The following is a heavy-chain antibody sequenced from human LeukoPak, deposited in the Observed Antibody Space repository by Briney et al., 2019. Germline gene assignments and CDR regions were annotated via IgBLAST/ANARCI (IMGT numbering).Heavy chain of an antibody. CDR3: ARVNYDILTGYLSYFDY. V-gene: IGHV3-7*04. Sequence: GVLRLSCAASGFTFSSSWMTWVRQAPGKGLEWVAHIKEDGTEEYYVDSVKGRFTISRDNAKNSLYLQMNSLRAEDTAVYYCARVNYDILTGYLSYFDYWGQGTLVTVSS. CDR1: GFTFSSSW. J-gene: IGHJ4*02. D-gene: IGHD3-9*01. CDR2: IKEDGTEE.